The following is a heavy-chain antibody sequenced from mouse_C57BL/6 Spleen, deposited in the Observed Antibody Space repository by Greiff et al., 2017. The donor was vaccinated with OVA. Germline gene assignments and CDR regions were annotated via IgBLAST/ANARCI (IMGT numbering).Heavy chain of an antibody. J-gene: IGHJ1*03. CDR2: IDPSDSYT. V-gene: IGHV1-50*01. CDR1: GYTFTSYW. Sequence: QVQLQQPGAELVKPGASVKLSCKASGYTFTSYWMQWVKQRPGQGLEWIGEIDPSDSYTNYNQKFKGKATLTVDTSSSTAYMQLSSLTSEGSAVYYCATYYGSNWYFDVWGTGTTVTVSS. CDR3: ATYYGSNWYFDV. D-gene: IGHD1-1*01.